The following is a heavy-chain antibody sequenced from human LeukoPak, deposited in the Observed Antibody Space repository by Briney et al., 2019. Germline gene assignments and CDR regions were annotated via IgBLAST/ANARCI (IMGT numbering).Heavy chain of an antibody. J-gene: IGHJ4*02. CDR3: ARGRYFDY. CDR1: GYSISSGYY. V-gene: IGHV4-38-2*02. CDR2: IYHSGST. Sequence: PSETLSLTCTVSGYSISSGYYWGWIRQPPGKGLEWIGSIYHSGSTYYNPSLKSRVTISVDTSKNQFSLKLSSVTAADTAVYYCARGRYFDYWGQGILVTVSS.